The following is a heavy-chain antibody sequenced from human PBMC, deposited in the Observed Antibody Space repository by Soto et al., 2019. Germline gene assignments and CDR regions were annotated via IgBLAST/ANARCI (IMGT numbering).Heavy chain of an antibody. CDR3: ARAPDYDILTGYYYYYMDV. CDR2: INPSGGST. V-gene: IGHV1-46*03. Sequence: ASVKVSCKASGYTFTSYYMHWVRQAPGQGLEWMGIINPSGGSTSYAQKFQGRVTMTRDTSTSTVYMELSSLRSEDTAVYYCARAPDYDILTGYYYYYMDVWGKGTTVTGSS. D-gene: IGHD3-9*01. CDR1: GYTFTSYY. J-gene: IGHJ6*03.